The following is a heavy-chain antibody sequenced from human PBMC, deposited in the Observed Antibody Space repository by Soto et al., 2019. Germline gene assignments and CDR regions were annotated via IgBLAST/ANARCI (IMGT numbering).Heavy chain of an antibody. J-gene: IGHJ5*02. V-gene: IGHV4-39*01. D-gene: IGHD3-3*01. Sequence: ASETLSLTCTVSGGSISSSSYYWGWIRQPPGKGLEWIGSIYYSGSTYYNPSLKSRVTISVGTSKNQFSLKLSSVTAADTAVYYCARQAYITTFGVEFNWFDPWGQGTLVTVSS. CDR3: ARQAYITTFGVEFNWFDP. CDR2: IYYSGST. CDR1: GGSISSSSYY.